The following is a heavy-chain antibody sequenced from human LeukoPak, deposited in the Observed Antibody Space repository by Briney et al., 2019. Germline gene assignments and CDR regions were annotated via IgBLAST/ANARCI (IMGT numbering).Heavy chain of an antibody. CDR2: IYYSGST. J-gene: IGHJ4*02. Sequence: SETLSLTCTVSGGSISSSSYYWGWIRQPPGKGLEWIGSIYYSGSTYYNPSLKSRVTISVDTSKNQFSLKLSSVTAADTAVYYCARDKGGHGGYFDYWGQGTLVTVSS. D-gene: IGHD3-10*01. CDR1: GGSISSSSYY. CDR3: ARDKGGHGGYFDY. V-gene: IGHV4-39*07.